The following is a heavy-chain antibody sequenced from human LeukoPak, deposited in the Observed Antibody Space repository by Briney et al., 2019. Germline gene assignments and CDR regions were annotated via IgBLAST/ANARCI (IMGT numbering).Heavy chain of an antibody. CDR2: IRGSGGTT. J-gene: IGHJ4*02. CDR3: AKAHASSQGSDY. D-gene: IGHD6-6*01. CDR1: GFTFSSFA. Sequence: GGSLRLSCAVSGFTFSSFAMSWVRQAPGKGLEWVSDIRGSGGTTSYADSVKGRFTISRDNFKNTLFLQMNSLRAEDTAVYYCAKAHASSQGSDYWGQGTLVTVSS. V-gene: IGHV3-23*01.